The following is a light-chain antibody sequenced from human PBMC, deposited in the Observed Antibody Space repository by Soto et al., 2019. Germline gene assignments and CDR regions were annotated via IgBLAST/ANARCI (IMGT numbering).Light chain of an antibody. V-gene: IGKV3-20*01. CDR1: ERIYSAY. CDR3: QQYGTSPPIT. CDR2: GTS. J-gene: IGKJ5*01. Sequence: EVVLTQSPGTLSLSRGERATLSCRASERIYSAYLGWYQQKPGQAPRLLIYGTSSRATGIPDRFSGSGSGRDFSLTINRLEPEDSAVYYCQQYGTSPPITFGQGTRLEIK.